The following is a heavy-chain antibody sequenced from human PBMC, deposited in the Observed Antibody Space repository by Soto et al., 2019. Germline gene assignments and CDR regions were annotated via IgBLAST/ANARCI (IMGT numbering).Heavy chain of an antibody. CDR1: GGSISNYY. Sequence: SETLSLTCAVSGGSISNYYWSWIRQPPGKGLEWIGYISDSGNTNYNPSLKGRVTISVDSSKDQFSLKLGSVTAADTAVYYCARGGSRTRGALWGRGTLVTVSS. CDR3: ARGGSRTRGAL. CDR2: ISDSGNT. J-gene: IGHJ4*02. D-gene: IGHD3-10*01. V-gene: IGHV4-59*01.